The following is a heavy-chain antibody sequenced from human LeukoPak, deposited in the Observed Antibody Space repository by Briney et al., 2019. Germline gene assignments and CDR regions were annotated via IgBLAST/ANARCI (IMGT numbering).Heavy chain of an antibody. CDR2: IIPIFGTA. CDR1: RGTFSSYA. D-gene: IGHD2-2*01. J-gene: IGHJ5*02. Sequence: ASAKVSCKASRGTFSSYAISWVRQAPGQGLEWMGGIIPIFGTANYAQKFQGRVTITADESTSTAYMELSSLRSEDTAVYYCARDARHRYCSSTSCYRGWLDPWGQGTLVTVSS. V-gene: IGHV1-69*13. CDR3: ARDARHRYCSSTSCYRGWLDP.